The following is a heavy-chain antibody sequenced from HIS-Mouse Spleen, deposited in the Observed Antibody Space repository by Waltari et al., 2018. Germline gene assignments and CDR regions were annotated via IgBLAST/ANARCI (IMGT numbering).Heavy chain of an antibody. D-gene: IGHD6-6*01. CDR2: IIPIFGTA. J-gene: IGHJ4*02. V-gene: IGHV1-69*01. Sequence: QVQLVQSGAEVKKPGSSVKVACKASAGTFSSYALRWVRQAPGQGLEWMGGIIPIFGTANYAQKFQGRVTITADESTSTAYMELSSLRSEDTAVYYCARAQSPYSSSYYFDYWGQGTLVTVSS. CDR3: ARAQSPYSSSYYFDY. CDR1: AGTFSSYA.